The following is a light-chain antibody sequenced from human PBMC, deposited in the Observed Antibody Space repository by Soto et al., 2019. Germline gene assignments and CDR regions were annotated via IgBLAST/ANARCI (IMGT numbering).Light chain of an antibody. V-gene: IGLV1-40*01. CDR3: QSFDSILTAWV. J-gene: IGLJ3*02. CDR1: SSNIGANYD. Sequence: QLVLTQPPSVSGAPGQRVTISCTGSSSNIGANYDVHWYQQLPGTAPKLLISDSTDRPSGVPDRFSGSKSGTSASLTITGLQAEDEADYYCQSFDSILTAWVFGGGTKLTVL. CDR2: DST.